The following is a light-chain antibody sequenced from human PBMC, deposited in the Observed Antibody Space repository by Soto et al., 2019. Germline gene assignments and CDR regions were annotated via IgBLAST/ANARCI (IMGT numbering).Light chain of an antibody. J-gene: IGKJ5*01. CDR3: QQRSNWPPYT. V-gene: IGKV3-11*01. CDR1: QSVSSY. CDR2: DAS. Sequence: EIVLTQSPATLPLSPGERATLSCRASQSVSSYLAWYQQKPGQAPRLLIYDASNRATGIPARFSGSGSGTDFTLTISSLEPXDFAVYYCQQRSNWPPYTFGQGTRLEIK.